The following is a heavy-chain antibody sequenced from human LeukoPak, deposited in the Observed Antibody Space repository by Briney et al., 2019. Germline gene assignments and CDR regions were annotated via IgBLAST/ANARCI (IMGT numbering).Heavy chain of an antibody. CDR3: ARDIYGSGSSPFDY. D-gene: IGHD3-10*01. V-gene: IGHV1-69*04. J-gene: IGHJ4*02. CDR2: IIPILGIA. CDR1: GYTFTGYY. Sequence: SVKVSCKASGYTFTGYYIHWVRQAPGQGLEWMGRIIPILGIANYAQKFQGRVTITADKSTSTAYMELSSLRSEDTAVYYCARDIYGSGSSPFDYWGQGTLVTVSS.